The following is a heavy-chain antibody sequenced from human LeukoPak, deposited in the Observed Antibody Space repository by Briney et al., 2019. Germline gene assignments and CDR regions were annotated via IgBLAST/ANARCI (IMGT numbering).Heavy chain of an antibody. CDR2: ISAYNGNT. V-gene: IGHV1-18*01. J-gene: IGHJ4*02. CDR1: GYTFTSYG. CDR3: ARSPYYYDSSGYYFGY. Sequence: ASVKVSCKASGYTFTSYGISWVRQAPGQGLEWMGWISAYNGNTNYAQKLQGRVTMTTDTSTSTAYMELRSLRSDDTAVYYCARSPYYYDSSGYYFGYWGQGTLVTVSS. D-gene: IGHD3-22*01.